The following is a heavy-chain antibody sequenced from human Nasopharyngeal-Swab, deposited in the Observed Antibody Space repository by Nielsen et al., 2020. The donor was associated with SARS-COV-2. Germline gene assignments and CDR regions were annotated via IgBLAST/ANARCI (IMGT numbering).Heavy chain of an antibody. CDR3: TSLRVVTLKGMDV. D-gene: IGHD2-21*02. Sequence: GESLKISCAASGFTFSGSAMHWVRQASGKGLERVGRIRSKANSYATAYAASVKGRFTISRDDSKNTAYLQMNSLKTEDTAVYYCTSLRVVTLKGMDVWGQGTTVTVSS. V-gene: IGHV3-73*01. CDR1: GFTFSGSA. J-gene: IGHJ6*02. CDR2: IRSKANSYAT.